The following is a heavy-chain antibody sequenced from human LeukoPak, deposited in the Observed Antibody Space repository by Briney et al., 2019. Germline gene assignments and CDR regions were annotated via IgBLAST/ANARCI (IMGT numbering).Heavy chain of an antibody. CDR2: VYYSGST. CDR3: ARGSSSYGFFDV. CDR1: GGDISTYH. J-gene: IGHJ4*02. D-gene: IGHD5-18*01. Sequence: SETLSLTCSVSGGDISTYHWSWIRQSPGEAFEYIGNVYYSGSTNYNPSLRSRVTISVDVSKNQFSLNVKSVTAADTAVYYCARGSSSYGFFDVWGQGTLVTVSA. V-gene: IGHV4-59*13.